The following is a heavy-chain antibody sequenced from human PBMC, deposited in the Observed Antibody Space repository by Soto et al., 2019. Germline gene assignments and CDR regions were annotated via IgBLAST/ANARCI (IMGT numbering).Heavy chain of an antibody. D-gene: IGHD3-3*01. Sequence: ASVKVSCKASGYTFTSYDINWVRQATGQGLEWMGWMNPNSGNTGYAQKFQGRVTMTRNTPISTAYMELSSLRSEATAVYYCARVYYDFWSGYYTNWFDPWGQGTLVTVSS. CDR2: MNPNSGNT. CDR1: GYTFTSYD. CDR3: ARVYYDFWSGYYTNWFDP. V-gene: IGHV1-8*01. J-gene: IGHJ5*02.